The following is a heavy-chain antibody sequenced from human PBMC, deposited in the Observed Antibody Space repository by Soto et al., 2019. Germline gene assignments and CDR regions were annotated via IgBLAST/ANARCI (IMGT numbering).Heavy chain of an antibody. J-gene: IGHJ5*02. V-gene: IGHV4-31*01. CDR2: IYYSGST. CDR3: ARVGGINRFDP. CDR1: GGSISSGGYY. D-gene: IGHD3-16*01. Sequence: QVQLQESGPGLVKPSQTLSLTCTVSGGSISSGGYYWSWIRQHPGKGLEWIGYIYYSGSTYYNPSLKSLVIISVDASQNQFSLKLSPFTAADTAVYYCARVGGINRFDPWGQGTLVTVSS.